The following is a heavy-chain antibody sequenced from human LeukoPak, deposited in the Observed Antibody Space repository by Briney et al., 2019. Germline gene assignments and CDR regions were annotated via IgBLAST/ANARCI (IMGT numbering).Heavy chain of an antibody. V-gene: IGHV3-20*04. CDR3: ARTNDSSSLDY. J-gene: IGHJ4*02. CDR2: INWNGGST. Sequence: GGSLRLSCATSGFTFDEYGMSWVRQAPGKGLEWVSGINWNGGSTGYADSVEGRLTISRDNAKNYLYLQMNSLRAEDTAVYYCARTNDSSSLDYWGQGTLVTVSS. CDR1: GFTFDEYG. D-gene: IGHD6-13*01.